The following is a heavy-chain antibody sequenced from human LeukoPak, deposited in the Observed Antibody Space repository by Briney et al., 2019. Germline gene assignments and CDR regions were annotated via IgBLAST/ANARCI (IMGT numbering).Heavy chain of an antibody. V-gene: IGHV4-34*01. CDR3: ARGFYSNYYYGMDV. J-gene: IGHJ6*02. CDR2: INHSGST. CDR1: GGSFSGYY. D-gene: IGHD4-11*01. Sequence: PSETLPLTCAVYGGSFSGYYWSWIRQPPGEGLEWIGEINHSGSTNYNPSLKSRVTISVDTSKNQFSLKLSSVTAADTAVYYCARGFYSNYYYGMDVWGQGTTVAVSS.